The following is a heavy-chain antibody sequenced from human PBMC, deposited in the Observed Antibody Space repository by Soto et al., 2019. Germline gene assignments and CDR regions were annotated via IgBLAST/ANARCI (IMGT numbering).Heavy chain of an antibody. V-gene: IGHV5-51*01. CDR3: AGHLGYCSSNICSAIDY. CDR1: GYSFTSYW. J-gene: IGHJ4*02. D-gene: IGHD2-2*01. CDR2: IYPGDSDT. Sequence: PGESLKISCKGSGYSFTSYWIGWVRQMPGKGLEWMGTIYPGDSDTRYCPSFHGQVTISADKYISTAYLQRSSLKASDTAMYYCAGHLGYCSSNICSAIDYWGQGTLVTVSS.